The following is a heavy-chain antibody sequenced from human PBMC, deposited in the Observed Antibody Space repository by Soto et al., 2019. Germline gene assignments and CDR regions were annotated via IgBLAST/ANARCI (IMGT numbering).Heavy chain of an antibody. Sequence: SETLSLTCTVSCGYISSGDYYWRWIRPPPGKGLEWIGYTYYSGITYYKPYLKSRVTITVETSKNQVSLKLSSGTAADTALYYCARGNNWNANWFDPSGQGTMVTVAS. V-gene: IGHV4-30-4*01. D-gene: IGHD1-1*01. CDR3: ARGNNWNANWFDP. CDR1: CGYISSGDYY. J-gene: IGHJ5*02. CDR2: TYYSGIT.